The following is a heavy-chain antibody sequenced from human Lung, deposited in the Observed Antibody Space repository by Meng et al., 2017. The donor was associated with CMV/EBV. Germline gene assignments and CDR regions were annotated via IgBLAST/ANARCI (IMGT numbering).Heavy chain of an antibody. V-gene: IGHV3-30*02. Sequence: GGSXRLXCAASGFSFDNHGMHWVRQTPGKGLEWVAFIRHDGTTKFYGDSVKGRFTISRDNSKNTVYLQMNRLRPEETAVYYCAKDLLLFGGANAYFDSWGQGTLVTGS. CDR2: IRHDGTTK. J-gene: IGHJ4*02. CDR1: GFSFDNHG. CDR3: AKDLLLFGGANAYFDS. D-gene: IGHD3-16*01.